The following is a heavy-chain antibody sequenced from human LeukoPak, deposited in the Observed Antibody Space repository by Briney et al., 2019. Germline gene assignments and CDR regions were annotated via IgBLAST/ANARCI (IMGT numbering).Heavy chain of an antibody. CDR3: AREGDGGNSDAFDI. J-gene: IGHJ3*02. Sequence: VGSLRLSCAASGFILTSYEMDWVRQVPGQGLEWVSYMSSSGSTIFYAHSVKGRFTISRDYAKNTLFLQMNSLRAEDTAIYYCAREGDGGNSDAFDIWGQGTMVTVS. D-gene: IGHD4-23*01. CDR2: MSSSGSTI. CDR1: GFILTSYE. V-gene: IGHV3-48*03.